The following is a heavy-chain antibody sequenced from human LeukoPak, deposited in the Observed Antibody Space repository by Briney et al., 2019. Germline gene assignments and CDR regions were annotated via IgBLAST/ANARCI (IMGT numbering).Heavy chain of an antibody. CDR2: IKQDGSEK. CDR3: ARLQANWDAFDI. CDR1: GFTFSSSW. J-gene: IGHJ3*02. D-gene: IGHD7-27*01. V-gene: IGHV3-7*01. Sequence: GGSLRLSCAASGFTFSSSWMSWVPQAPGKGLEWVANIKQDGSEKYYVDSVKGRFTISRDNAKNSLYLQMNSLRAEDTAVYYCARLQANWDAFDIWGQGTMVTVSS.